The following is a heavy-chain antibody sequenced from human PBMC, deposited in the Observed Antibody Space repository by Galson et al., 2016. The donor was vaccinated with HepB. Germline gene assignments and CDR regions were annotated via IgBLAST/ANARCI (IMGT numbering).Heavy chain of an antibody. CDR3: AKGWSGPDS. V-gene: IGHV3-23*01. Sequence: SLRLSCAASGFTFDDYAMHWVRQAPGQGLEWVSAISSTSHSTYYADSVKGRFTISRDNAKNTLFLQMDSLKIDDTAVYYCAKGWSGPDSWGQGTLVTVSS. CDR2: ISSTSHST. CDR1: GFTFDDYA. D-gene: IGHD3-3*01. J-gene: IGHJ4*02.